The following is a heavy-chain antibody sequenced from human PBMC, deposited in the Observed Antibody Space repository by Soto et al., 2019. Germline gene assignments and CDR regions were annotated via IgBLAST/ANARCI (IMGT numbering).Heavy chain of an antibody. Sequence: ETLSLTCSVSGGSIRSYYWSWIRQSPEKGLEWIGYFYHSGNSNYNPSLKSRVTISVDASKNQLSLSLRSVTAADTAVYFCARISAVDPYGYVNGGLDVWGQGTTVT. D-gene: IGHD5-18*01. CDR1: GGSIRSYY. CDR2: FYHSGNS. J-gene: IGHJ6*02. CDR3: ARISAVDPYGYVNGGLDV. V-gene: IGHV4-59*01.